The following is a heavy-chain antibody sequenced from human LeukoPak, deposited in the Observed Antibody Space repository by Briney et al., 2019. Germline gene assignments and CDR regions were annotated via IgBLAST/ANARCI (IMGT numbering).Heavy chain of an antibody. Sequence: SETLSLTCAVYGASYNAYYWSWIRQPPGKGLEWIGDIDHRGTATYNPSLKSRLTISADASKNQFSLKLNSVTDADTAVYYCAVGITILGVAASFDSWGQGDLVIVSS. V-gene: IGHV4-34*01. J-gene: IGHJ4*02. CDR3: AVGITILGVAASFDS. CDR2: IDHRGTA. D-gene: IGHD3-3*01. CDR1: GASYNAYY.